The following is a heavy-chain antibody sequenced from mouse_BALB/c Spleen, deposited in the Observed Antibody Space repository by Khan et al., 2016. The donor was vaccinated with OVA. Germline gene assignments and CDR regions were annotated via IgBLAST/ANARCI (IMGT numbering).Heavy chain of an antibody. D-gene: IGHD1-3*01. CDR3: AKVEYSGTMDY. J-gene: IGHJ4*01. CDR2: INTYTGET. CDR1: GYTFTIYG. Sequence: QIQLVQSGPELKKPGETVKISCKASGYTFTIYGMNWVRQAPGKGLKWMGWINTYTGETTYADDFKGRFAFSLETSARTAFLQINNLKNEDTATYICAKVEYSGTMDYWGQGTLVTVSA. V-gene: IGHV9-3-1*01.